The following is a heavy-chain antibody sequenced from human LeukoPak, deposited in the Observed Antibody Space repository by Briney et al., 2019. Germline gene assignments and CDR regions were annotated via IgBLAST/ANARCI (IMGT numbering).Heavy chain of an antibody. CDR2: ISWNSGSI. Sequence: PGRSLRLSCAASGFTFDDYAMHWVRQAPGKGLEWVSGISWNSGSIGYADSVKGRFTISRDNAKNSLYLQMNSLGAEDTALYHCAKGQELTIFGVVCDYWGQGTLVTVSS. J-gene: IGHJ4*02. D-gene: IGHD3-3*01. CDR3: AKGQELTIFGVVCDY. CDR1: GFTFDDYA. V-gene: IGHV3-9*01.